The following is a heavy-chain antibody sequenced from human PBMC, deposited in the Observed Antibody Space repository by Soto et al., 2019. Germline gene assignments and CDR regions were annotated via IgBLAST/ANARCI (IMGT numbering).Heavy chain of an antibody. CDR3: ARGLQPPYYSSGYYYDY. Sequence: SETLSLTCAVYGGSFSGYYWSWIRQPPGKGLEWIGEINHSGSTNYNPSLKSRVTISVDTSKNQFSLKLSSVTAADTAVYYCARGLQPPYYSSGYYYDYWGQGTLVTVSS. V-gene: IGHV4-34*01. CDR1: GGSFSGYY. J-gene: IGHJ4*02. CDR2: INHSGST. D-gene: IGHD3-22*01.